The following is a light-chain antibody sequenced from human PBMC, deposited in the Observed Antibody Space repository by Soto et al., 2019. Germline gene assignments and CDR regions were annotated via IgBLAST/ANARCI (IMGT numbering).Light chain of an antibody. V-gene: IGKV3-15*01. J-gene: IGKJ2*01. CDR3: QQYDNWPPYT. CDR1: QSVSSN. Sequence: EIVMTQSPATLSVSPGERATLSCRASQSVSSNLAWYQQKPGQAPRLLIYGASTRATGIPARFSGSGSGTEFTLIISSLQSADFAVYYCQQYDNWPPYTFGQGTKLEIK. CDR2: GAS.